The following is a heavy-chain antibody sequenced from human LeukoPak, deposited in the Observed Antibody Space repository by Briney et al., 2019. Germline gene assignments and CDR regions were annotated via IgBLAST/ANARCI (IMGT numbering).Heavy chain of an antibody. Sequence: PGGSLRLSCAASGFTFSSYAMSWVRQAPGKGLEWVSAISGSGGSTYYADSVKGRFTISRDNSKNTLYLQMNSLRAEDTAVYYCAKRRRDFWTPYYYYGMDVWGQGTTVTVSS. V-gene: IGHV3-23*01. CDR2: ISGSGGST. D-gene: IGHD3/OR15-3a*01. J-gene: IGHJ6*02. CDR3: AKRRRDFWTPYYYYGMDV. CDR1: GFTFSSYA.